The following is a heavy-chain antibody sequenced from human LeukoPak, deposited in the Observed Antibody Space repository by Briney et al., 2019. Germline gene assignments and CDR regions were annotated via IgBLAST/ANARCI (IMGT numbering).Heavy chain of an antibody. J-gene: IGHJ4*02. D-gene: IGHD6-6*01. V-gene: IGHV4-30-4*01. Sequence: PSETLSLTCTVSGGSISSGDYYWSWIPQPPGKGLEWIGYIYYSGSTYYNPSLKSRVTISVDTSKNQFSLKLSSVTAADTAVYYCARASYSSSSMDYWGQGTLVTVSS. CDR1: GGSISSGDYY. CDR3: ARASYSSSSMDY. CDR2: IYYSGST.